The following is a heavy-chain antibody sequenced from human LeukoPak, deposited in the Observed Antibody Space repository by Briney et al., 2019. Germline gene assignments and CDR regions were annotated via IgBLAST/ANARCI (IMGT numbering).Heavy chain of an antibody. CDR2: IFYSGST. Sequence: SGTLSLTCTVSGGSISTSSYYWGWVRQPPGKGLEWIGNIFYSGSTYYSPSLKSRVTISLDTSRNQFSLKLNSVTAADTAVYYCAGVVGMAWGRSDYWGQGALVTVSS. CDR1: GGSISTSSYY. J-gene: IGHJ4*02. D-gene: IGHD3-16*01. V-gene: IGHV4-39*07. CDR3: AGVVGMAWGRSDY.